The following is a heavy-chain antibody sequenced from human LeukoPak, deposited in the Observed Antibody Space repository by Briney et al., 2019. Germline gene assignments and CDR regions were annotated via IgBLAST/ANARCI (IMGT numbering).Heavy chain of an antibody. CDR3: ARGKTTVTTWFDP. J-gene: IGHJ5*02. V-gene: IGHV3-21*01. Sequence: GGSPRLSCAASGFTFSSYSMNWVRQAPGKGLEWVSSISSSSSYIYYADSVKGRFTISRDNAKNSLYLQMNSLRAEDTAVYYCARGKTTVTTWFDPWGQGTLVTVSS. CDR1: GFTFSSYS. D-gene: IGHD4-17*01. CDR2: ISSSSSYI.